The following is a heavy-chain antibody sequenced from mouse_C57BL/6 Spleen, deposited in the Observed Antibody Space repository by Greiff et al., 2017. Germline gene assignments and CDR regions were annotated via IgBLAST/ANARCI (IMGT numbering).Heavy chain of an antibody. Sequence: VQLQQSGAELVRPGASVTLSCTASGFNIKDDYMHWVKQRPEQGLEWIGWIDPENGDTEYASKFQGKATITADTSSNTAYLQLSSLTSEDTAVYYCTTRGYYGSSGFAYWGQGTLVTVSA. CDR1: GFNIKDDY. CDR2: IDPENGDT. D-gene: IGHD1-1*01. V-gene: IGHV14-4*01. CDR3: TTRGYYGSSGFAY. J-gene: IGHJ3*01.